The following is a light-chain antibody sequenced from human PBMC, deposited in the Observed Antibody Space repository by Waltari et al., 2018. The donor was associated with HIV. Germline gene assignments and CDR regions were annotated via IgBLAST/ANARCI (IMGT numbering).Light chain of an antibody. Sequence: QSALTQHASVSGSPGQSITISCTGTSSELGRYDLVSWYQQHPGKAPKVMIYEVSKRPSGVSNRFSGSKSGNTASLIIAGLQAEDAADYYCCSYASGSTFVFGTGTKVTVL. CDR1: SSELGRYDL. V-gene: IGLV2-23*02. J-gene: IGLJ1*01. CDR2: EVS. CDR3: CSYASGSTFV.